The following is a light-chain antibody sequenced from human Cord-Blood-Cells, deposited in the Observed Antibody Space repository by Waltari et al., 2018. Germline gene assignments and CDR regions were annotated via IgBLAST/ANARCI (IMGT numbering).Light chain of an antibody. V-gene: IGKV3-20*01. Sequence: EIVLTQSPGTLSLSPGERATLSCRASQSVSSSHLAWYQQKPGQAPRLLIYGASSSATGSPDRFSGSGAGTDFTLTISRLEPEDFAVYYCQQYGSSPYTVGQGTKLEIK. CDR2: GAS. CDR1: QSVSSSH. CDR3: QQYGSSPYT. J-gene: IGKJ2*01.